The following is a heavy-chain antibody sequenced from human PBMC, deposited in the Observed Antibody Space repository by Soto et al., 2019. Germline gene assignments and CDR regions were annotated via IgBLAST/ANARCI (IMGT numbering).Heavy chain of an antibody. Sequence: EVQLVESGGGLVQPGGSLRLSCSASGFTFSLYSMSWVRQAPGKGLEWVSYISRSSTGIHYADSVKGRFTISRDDATNAMHLKMNCLRDGDTAVYYCARAVTWGLDVWGQGTTVSISS. CDR2: ISRSSTGI. J-gene: IGHJ6*02. CDR1: GFTFSLYS. D-gene: IGHD3-10*01. CDR3: ARAVTWGLDV. V-gene: IGHV3-48*02.